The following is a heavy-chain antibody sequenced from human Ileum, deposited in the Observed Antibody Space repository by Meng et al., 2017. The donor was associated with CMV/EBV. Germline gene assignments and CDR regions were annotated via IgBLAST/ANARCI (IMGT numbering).Heavy chain of an antibody. CDR2: IYSDGSST. V-gene: IGHV3-74*01. Sequence: GESLKISCAASGFTFSGYGMNWVRQAPGKGLVWVSRIYSDGSSTNYADSVKGRFNISRDNAKNTLFLQMNNLRGEDTAVYYCVRGGSTYYGYWGQGSLVTVSS. D-gene: IGHD2-21*01. J-gene: IGHJ4*02. CDR3: VRGGSTYYGY. CDR1: GFTFSGYG.